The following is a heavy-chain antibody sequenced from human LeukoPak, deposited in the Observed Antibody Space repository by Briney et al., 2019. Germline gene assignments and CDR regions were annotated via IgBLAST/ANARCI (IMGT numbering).Heavy chain of an antibody. D-gene: IGHD6-19*01. Sequence: LGGSLRLSCAASGFTFSSYGMSWVRQAPGKGLEWVSAINGSGGSTYYADSVKGRFTISRDNSKNTLYLQMNSLRAEDTAVYYCAKDRLANSSGWYDLPYMDVWGKGTTVTISS. J-gene: IGHJ6*03. CDR2: INGSGGST. CDR3: AKDRLANSSGWYDLPYMDV. V-gene: IGHV3-23*01. CDR1: GFTFSSYG.